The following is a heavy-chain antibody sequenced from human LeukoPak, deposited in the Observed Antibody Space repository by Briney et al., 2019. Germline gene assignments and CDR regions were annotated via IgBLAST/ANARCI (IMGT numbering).Heavy chain of an antibody. V-gene: IGHV1-2*02. CDR3: ARDHNWGPDY. Sequence: ASVKVSCKASGYSFTDHYLHWLRQAPGQGLEWMGWIHPNSGDTNYAQRFQGRVSLTRDTSISTAYMELSNLRSDDTAVYYCARDHNWGPDYWGQGTLVSVSS. CDR2: IHPNSGDT. CDR1: GYSFTDHY. J-gene: IGHJ4*02. D-gene: IGHD7-27*01.